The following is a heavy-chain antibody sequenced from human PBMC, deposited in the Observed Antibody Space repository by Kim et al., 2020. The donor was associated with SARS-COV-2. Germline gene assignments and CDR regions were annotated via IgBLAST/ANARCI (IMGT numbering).Heavy chain of an antibody. CDR3: ARLIVGAHIDY. CDR1: GGSISSGSYY. D-gene: IGHD1-26*01. J-gene: IGHJ4*02. CDR2: IYTSGST. V-gene: IGHV4-61*02. Sequence: SETLSLTCTVSGGSISSGSYYWSWIRQPAGKGLEWIVRIYTSGSTNYNPSLKSRVTISVDTSKNQFSLKLSSVTAADTAVYYCARLIVGAHIDYWGQGTLVTLSS.